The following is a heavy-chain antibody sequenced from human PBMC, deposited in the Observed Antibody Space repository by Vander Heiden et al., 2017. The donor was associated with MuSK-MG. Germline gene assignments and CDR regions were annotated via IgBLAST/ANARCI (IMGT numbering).Heavy chain of an antibody. J-gene: IGHJ4*02. V-gene: IGHV3-23*01. CDR3: AKDLTPGHVVGGSGADY. CDR2: IGTSGSGT. Sequence: EVQLLESGGVLVQPGGSLRLSCAASGFMFTTYAMTWVRQAPGKGLEWVSGIGTSGSGTYYSDSVKGRFIISRDNSKNTLHLQMDSLRAEDTAVYYCAKDLTPGHVVGGSGADYWGQGTLVTVSS. D-gene: IGHD1-26*01. CDR1: GFMFTTYA.